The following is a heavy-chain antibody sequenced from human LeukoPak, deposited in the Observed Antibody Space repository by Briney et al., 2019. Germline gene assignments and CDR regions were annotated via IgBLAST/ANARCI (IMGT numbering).Heavy chain of an antibody. J-gene: IGHJ6*03. CDR2: IYYSGTT. V-gene: IGHV4-39*07. D-gene: IGHD1-26*01. CDR3: ARAHSGGSYYDYYYYYMDV. Sequence: SETLSLTCTVSGGSISSGSYYWSWIRQPAGKGLEWIGSIYYSGTTFYNPSLKSRVSISVDTSKNQFSLKLNSVTAADTAVYYCARAHSGGSYYDYYYYYMDVWGKGTTSPSP. CDR1: GGSISSGSYY.